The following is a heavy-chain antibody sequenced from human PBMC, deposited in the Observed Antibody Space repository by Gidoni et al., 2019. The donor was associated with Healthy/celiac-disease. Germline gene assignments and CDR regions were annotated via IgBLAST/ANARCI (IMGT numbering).Heavy chain of an antibody. V-gene: IGHV3-21*01. J-gene: IGHJ4*02. D-gene: IGHD6-13*01. CDR1: GFTFSRYS. CDR2: ISSSSSYI. Sequence: EVQLVESGGGLVKPGGARRLSCAASGFTFSRYSMNWVRQAPGKGLEWVSSISSSSSYIYYADSVKGRFTISRDNAKNSLYLQMNSLRAEDTAVYYCAREHNIAAPYWGQGTLVTVSS. CDR3: AREHNIAAPY.